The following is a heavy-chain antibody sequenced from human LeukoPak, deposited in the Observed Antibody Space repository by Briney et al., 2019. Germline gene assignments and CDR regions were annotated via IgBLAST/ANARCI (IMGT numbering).Heavy chain of an antibody. CDR1: GYTFTGYY. V-gene: IGHV1-2*06. CDR3: ARTLEGFLEWSGNWFDP. Sequence: ASVTVSCKASGYTFTGYYMHWVRQAPGQGLEWMGRINPNSGGTNYAQKFQGRVTMTGDTSISTAYMELSRLRSDDTAVYYCARTLEGFLEWSGNWFDPWGQGTLVTVSS. D-gene: IGHD3-3*01. J-gene: IGHJ5*02. CDR2: INPNSGGT.